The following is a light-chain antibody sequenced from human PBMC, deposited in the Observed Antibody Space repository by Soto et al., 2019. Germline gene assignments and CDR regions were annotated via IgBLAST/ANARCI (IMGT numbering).Light chain of an antibody. CDR2: SNK. CDR1: TSNIGSNT. CDR3: AAWDDSLNGRV. J-gene: IGLJ2*01. Sequence: QSVLTQPPSASGTPGQRVTISCSGSTSNIGSNTVNWYQQLPGTAPKLLIYSNKQRPSGGPDRLSGSKSGTSTSLAIRGVQTDDEADYYYAAWDDSLNGRVVGRGTKLTVL. V-gene: IGLV1-44*01.